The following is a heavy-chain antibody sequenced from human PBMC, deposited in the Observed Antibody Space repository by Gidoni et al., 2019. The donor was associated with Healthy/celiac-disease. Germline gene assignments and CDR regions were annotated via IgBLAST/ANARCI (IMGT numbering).Heavy chain of an antibody. CDR2: IYYSGST. V-gene: IGHV4-59*01. CDR1: GGSISSYY. D-gene: IGHD6-13*01. CDR3: ARCCSSWYGGGDWFDP. J-gene: IGHJ5*02. Sequence: QVQLQESGPGLVKPSETLSLTCTVSGGSISSYYWSWIRQPPGKGLEWIGYIYYSGSTNYNPSLKSRVTISVDTSKNQFSLKLSSVTAADTAVYYCARCCSSWYGGGDWFDPWGQGTLVTVSS.